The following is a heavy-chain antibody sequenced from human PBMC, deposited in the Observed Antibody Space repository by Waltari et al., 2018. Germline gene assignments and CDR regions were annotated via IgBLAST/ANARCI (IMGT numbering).Heavy chain of an antibody. J-gene: IGHJ4*02. D-gene: IGHD6-19*01. Sequence: EVQLVESGGGLVQPGGSLRLSCAASGFTFSSYAMHWGRQAPGKGLEYVSAISSNGGSTYYANSVKGRFTISRDNSKNTLYLQMGSLRAEDMAVYYCASSSGWFSQFDYWGQGTLVTVSS. CDR1: GFTFSSYA. CDR2: ISSNGGST. CDR3: ASSSGWFSQFDY. V-gene: IGHV3-64*01.